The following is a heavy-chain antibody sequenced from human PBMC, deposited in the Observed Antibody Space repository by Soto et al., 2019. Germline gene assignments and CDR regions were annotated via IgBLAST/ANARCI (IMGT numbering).Heavy chain of an antibody. CDR1: GYTFTSYG. CDR2: MNPNSGNT. V-gene: IGHV1-8*02. CDR3: ARGYYDFWSGYSLRYYYGMDV. D-gene: IGHD3-3*01. J-gene: IGHJ6*02. Sequence: GASVKVSCKASGYTFTSYGISWVRQATGQGLEWMGWMNPNSGNTGYAQKFQGRVTMTRNTSISTAYMELSSLRSEDTAVYYCARGYYDFWSGYSLRYYYGMDVWGQGTTVTVSS.